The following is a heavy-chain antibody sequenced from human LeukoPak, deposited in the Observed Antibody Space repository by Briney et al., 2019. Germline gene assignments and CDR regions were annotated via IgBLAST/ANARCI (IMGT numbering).Heavy chain of an antibody. CDR2: IRSKACGETT. Sequence: PGGSLRLSCTGLGFSVGDHAMSWVRQAPGKGLEWVGFIRSKACGETTEYAASVEGRFSLSRENYINFVYLWMNSLKTEDTGIYYCARGPIQLWLHNGMDVWGQGTTVTVSS. J-gene: IGHJ6*02. V-gene: IGHV3-49*04. CDR3: ARGPIQLWLHNGMDV. D-gene: IGHD5-18*01. CDR1: GFSVGDHA.